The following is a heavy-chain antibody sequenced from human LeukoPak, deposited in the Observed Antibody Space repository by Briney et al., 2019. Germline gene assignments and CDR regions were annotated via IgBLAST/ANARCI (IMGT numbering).Heavy chain of an antibody. CDR1: GDSISSYSYY. Sequence: LETLSLTCTVSGDSISSYSYYWAWIRQPPGKGLEWIGSILFRGATYYNPSLQPRIIMSVDTSQNYFSLKLPSVTAADTAVYFCARESGDTRTVNSFDFWGRGTLITVSS. D-gene: IGHD2-21*01. CDR2: ILFRGAT. CDR3: ARESGDTRTVNSFDF. V-gene: IGHV4-39*07. J-gene: IGHJ4*01.